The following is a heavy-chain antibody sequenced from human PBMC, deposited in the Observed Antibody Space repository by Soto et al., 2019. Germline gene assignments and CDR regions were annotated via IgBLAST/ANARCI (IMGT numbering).Heavy chain of an antibody. J-gene: IGHJ5*02. CDR3: ARTRKDRITMVRGVIILGFDP. Sequence: SETLSLTCAVYGGSFSGYYWSWIRQPPGKGLEWIGEINHSGSTNYNPSLKSRVTISVDTSKNQFSLKLSSVTAADTAVYYCARTRKDRITMVRGVIILGFDPWGQGTLVTVSS. CDR1: GGSFSGYY. D-gene: IGHD3-10*01. V-gene: IGHV4-34*01. CDR2: INHSGST.